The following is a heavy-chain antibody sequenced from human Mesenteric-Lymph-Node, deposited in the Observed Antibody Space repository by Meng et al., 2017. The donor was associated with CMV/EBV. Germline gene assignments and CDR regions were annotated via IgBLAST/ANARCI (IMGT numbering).Heavy chain of an antibody. Sequence: SETLSLTCTVSGYSISSGYYWGWIRQPPGKGLEWIGSIYYSGSTYYNPSLKSRVTISVDTSKNQFSLNLSSVTAADTAVYYCARVVGTYWYFDLWGRGTLVTVSS. J-gene: IGHJ2*01. V-gene: IGHV4-38-2*02. CDR2: IYYSGST. CDR1: GYSISSGYY. CDR3: ARVVGTYWYFDL.